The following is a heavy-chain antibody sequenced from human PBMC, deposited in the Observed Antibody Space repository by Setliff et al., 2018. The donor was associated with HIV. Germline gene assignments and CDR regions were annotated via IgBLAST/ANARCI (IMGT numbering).Heavy chain of an antibody. D-gene: IGHD6-6*01. V-gene: IGHV4-39*01. J-gene: IGHJ4*02. CDR3: ARHRASSSGFPLDF. CDR1: GDSIGSNTFY. CDR2: INHSGNT. Sequence: SETLSLTCSVYGDSIGSNTFYWGWFRQPPGKEPEWIGSINHSGNTYYYPSLKSRVTMSVDTSKNQFSLRLSSVTATDTAVYYCARHRASSSGFPLDFWGQGILVTVSS.